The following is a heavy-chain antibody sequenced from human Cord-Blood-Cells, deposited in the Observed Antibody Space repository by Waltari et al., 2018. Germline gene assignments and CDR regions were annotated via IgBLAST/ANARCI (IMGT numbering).Heavy chain of an antibody. CDR3: ARPTTGDDFKFDY. Sequence: QLQLQESGPGLVKPSETLSLTCTVPGGSISSSSYYWGWIRQPPGKGLEWIGSIYYSGSTYYNPSLKSRVTISVDTSKNQFSLKLSSVTAADTAVYYCARPTTGDDFKFDYWGQGTLVTVSS. J-gene: IGHJ4*02. CDR2: IYYSGST. V-gene: IGHV4-39*01. CDR1: GGSISSSSYY. D-gene: IGHD7-27*01.